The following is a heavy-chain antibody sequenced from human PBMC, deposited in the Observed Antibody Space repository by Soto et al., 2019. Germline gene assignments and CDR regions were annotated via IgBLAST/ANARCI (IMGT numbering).Heavy chain of an antibody. CDR1: GYTFTSYD. J-gene: IGHJ4*02. CDR3: AREKVGAVDY. V-gene: IGHV1-8*01. CDR2: MNPNSGNT. D-gene: IGHD1-26*01. Sequence: QVQLVQSGAEVKKPGASVKVSCKASGYTFTSYDINWVRQATGQGLEWMGWMNPNSGNTGYAQKSQGRVTMTRKTSRSTAYMELSSLGSEDTTVHYSAREKVGAVDYWGQGTRVTVSS.